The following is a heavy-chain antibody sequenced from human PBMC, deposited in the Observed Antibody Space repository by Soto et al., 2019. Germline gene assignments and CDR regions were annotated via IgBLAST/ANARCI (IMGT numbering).Heavy chain of an antibody. CDR3: ARDGWIQIWVGELDY. J-gene: IGHJ4*02. Sequence: GGSLRLSCAASGFTFSGYGMHWVRQAPGKGLEWVAVIWYDGSNKYYADSVKGRFTISRDNSKNTLYLQMNSLRAEDTAVYYCARDGWIQIWVGELDYWGQGTLVTVSS. CDR1: GFTFSGYG. CDR2: IWYDGSNK. V-gene: IGHV3-33*01. D-gene: IGHD5-18*01.